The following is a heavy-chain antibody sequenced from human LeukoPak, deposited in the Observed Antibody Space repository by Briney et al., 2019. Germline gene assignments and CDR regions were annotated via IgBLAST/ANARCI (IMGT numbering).Heavy chain of an antibody. CDR3: ARGWYYYGSGKDYYYYGMDV. D-gene: IGHD3-10*01. CDR2: IYYSGST. V-gene: IGHV4-59*01. Sequence: SETLSLTCTVSGGSISCYYWSWIRQPPGKGLEWIGYIYYSGSTNYNPSLKSRVTISVDTSKNQFSLKLSSVTAADTAVYYCARGWYYYGSGKDYYYYGMDVWGQGTTVTVSS. CDR1: GGSISCYY. J-gene: IGHJ6*02.